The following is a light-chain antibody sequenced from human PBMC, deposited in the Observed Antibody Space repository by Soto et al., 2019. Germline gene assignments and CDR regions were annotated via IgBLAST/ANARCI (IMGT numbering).Light chain of an antibody. V-gene: IGLV2-14*01. J-gene: IGLJ2*01. Sequence: QSALTQPTSVSGSPGQSITISCTGTSSDVGGYNYVSWYQQHPGKAPKLMIYEVSNRPSGVSNLFSGSKSGNTASLTISRLQAEDEAYYYCRSYTSSSTLVFGGGTKLTVL. CDR3: RSYTSSSTLV. CDR2: EVS. CDR1: SSDVGGYNY.